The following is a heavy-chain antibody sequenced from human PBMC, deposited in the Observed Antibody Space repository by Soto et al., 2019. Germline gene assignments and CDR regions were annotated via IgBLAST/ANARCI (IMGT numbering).Heavy chain of an antibody. CDR2: ISSSSSYI. Sequence: GGSLRLSCAASGFTFSSYSMNWVRQAPGKGLEWVSSISSSSSYIYYADSVKGRFTISRDNAKNSLYLQMNSLRAEDTAVYYCARDYGSSSWADYYGMDVWGQGTTVTVSS. D-gene: IGHD6-13*01. J-gene: IGHJ6*02. V-gene: IGHV3-21*01. CDR1: GFTFSSYS. CDR3: ARDYGSSSWADYYGMDV.